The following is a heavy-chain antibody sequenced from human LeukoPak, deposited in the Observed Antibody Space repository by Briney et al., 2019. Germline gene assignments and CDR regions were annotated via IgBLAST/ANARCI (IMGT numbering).Heavy chain of an antibody. V-gene: IGHV4-59*06. CDR3: ARANFIKYSSGWTFDY. J-gene: IGHJ4*02. CDR1: GGSISSYY. D-gene: IGHD6-19*01. Sequence: SETLSLTCTVSGGSISSYYWSWIRQHPGKGLEWIGYIYYSGSTYYNPSLKSRVTISVDTSKNQFSLKLSSVTAADTAVYYCARANFIKYSSGWTFDYWGQGTLVTVSS. CDR2: IYYSGST.